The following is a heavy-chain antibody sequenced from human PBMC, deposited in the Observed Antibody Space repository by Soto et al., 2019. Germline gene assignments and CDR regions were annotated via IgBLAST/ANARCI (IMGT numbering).Heavy chain of an antibody. V-gene: IGHV4-39*01. Sequence: SETLSLTCTVSGGSISTSTYYWGWVRQPPGKGLEWIGTISYSGSTYYNPSLKSRVTISVDTSKNQFSLKLSSVTAADTAVYYCARASRYCSGGSCHYFDYWGQGTLVTVSS. D-gene: IGHD2-15*01. CDR1: GGSISTSTYY. CDR2: ISYSGST. J-gene: IGHJ4*02. CDR3: ARASRYCSGGSCHYFDY.